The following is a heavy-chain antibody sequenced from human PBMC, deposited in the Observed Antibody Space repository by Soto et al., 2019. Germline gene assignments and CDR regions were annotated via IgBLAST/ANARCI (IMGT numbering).Heavy chain of an antibody. J-gene: IGHJ4*02. CDR2: ISAYNGNT. CDR1: GYTFTSYG. CDR3: AREGLYYDFWSGYWNY. D-gene: IGHD3-3*01. V-gene: IGHV1-18*04. Sequence: GASVKGLCKASGYTFTSYGISWVRQAPGQGLEWMGWISAYNGNTNYAQKLQGRVTMTTDTSTSTAYMELRSLRSDDTAVYYCAREGLYYDFWSGYWNYWGQGTLVTVSS.